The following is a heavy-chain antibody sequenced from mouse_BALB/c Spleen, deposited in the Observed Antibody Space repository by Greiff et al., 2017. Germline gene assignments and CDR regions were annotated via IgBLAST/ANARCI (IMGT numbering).Heavy chain of an antibody. D-gene: IGHD1-1*01. J-gene: IGHJ2*01. CDR1: GYTFTSYW. V-gene: IGHV1-7*01. CDR2: INPSTGYT. Sequence: QVQLQQSGAELAKPGASVKMSCKASGYTFTSYWMHWVKQRPGQGLEWIGYINPSTGYTEYNQKFKDKATLTADKSSSTAYMQLSSLTSEDSAVYYCARSDYSSSYVDYWGQGTTLTVSA. CDR3: ARSDYSSSYVDY.